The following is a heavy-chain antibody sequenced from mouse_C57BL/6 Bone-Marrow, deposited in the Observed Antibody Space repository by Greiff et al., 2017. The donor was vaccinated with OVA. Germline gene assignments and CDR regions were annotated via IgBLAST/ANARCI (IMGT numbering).Heavy chain of an antibody. CDR1: GYTFTNYW. J-gene: IGHJ1*03. CDR3: ARYYYGSSPYWYFDV. D-gene: IGHD1-1*01. V-gene: IGHV1-63*01. CDR2: IYPGGGYT. Sequence: VQLQQSGAELVRPGTSVKMSCKASGYTFTNYWIGWAKQRPGHGLEWIGDIYPGGGYTNYNEKFKGKATLTADKSSSTAYMQFSSLTSEDSAIYYCARYYYGSSPYWYFDVWGTGTTVTVSS.